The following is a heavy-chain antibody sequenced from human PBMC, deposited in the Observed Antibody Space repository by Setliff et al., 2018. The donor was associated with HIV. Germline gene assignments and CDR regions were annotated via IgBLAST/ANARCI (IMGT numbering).Heavy chain of an antibody. CDR2: IYYSGST. J-gene: IGHJ5*02. D-gene: IGHD4-4*01. CDR3: ARFSNTLNWFDP. Sequence: SETLSLTCTVSGVSVSSSSSYWGWISQPPGKGLEWIGSIYYSGSTYYNPSLKSRVNMSLDTSKNEFSLKLSSVTAADAAVYYCARFSNTLNWFDPWGQGTLVTVSS. CDR1: GVSVSSSSSY. V-gene: IGHV4-39*07.